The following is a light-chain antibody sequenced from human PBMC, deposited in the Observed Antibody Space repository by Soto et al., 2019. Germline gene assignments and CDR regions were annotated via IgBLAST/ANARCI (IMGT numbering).Light chain of an antibody. CDR3: QQYGSSGT. Sequence: IVLTQSPGPLSLSPGERATLSRRASQSVSSVYLAWYQQKPGQAPRLLIHGASTRATGIPDRFSGTGSGTDFTLTISRLEPEDFAVYYCQQYGSSGTFGQGTKVDIK. J-gene: IGKJ1*01. CDR2: GAS. CDR1: QSVSSVY. V-gene: IGKV3-20*01.